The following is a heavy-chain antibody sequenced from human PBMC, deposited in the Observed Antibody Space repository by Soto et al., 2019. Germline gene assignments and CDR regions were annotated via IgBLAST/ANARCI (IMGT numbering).Heavy chain of an antibody. Sequence: SETLSLTCTVSGGSISSSSYYWGWIRQPPGKGLEWIGSIYYSGSTYYNPSLKSRVTISVDTSKNQFSLKLSSVTAADTAVYYCASGLRFSAEGYYYYGMDVWGKGNTVTVSS. CDR3: ASGLRFSAEGYYYYGMDV. J-gene: IGHJ6*04. CDR1: GGSISSSSYY. V-gene: IGHV4-39*01. CDR2: IYYSGST. D-gene: IGHD3-3*01.